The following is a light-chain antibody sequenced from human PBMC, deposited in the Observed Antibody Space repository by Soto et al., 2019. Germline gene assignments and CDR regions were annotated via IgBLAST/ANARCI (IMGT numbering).Light chain of an antibody. CDR1: QSVSSY. CDR3: QQRSNWPRT. V-gene: IGKV3-11*01. CDR2: DAS. Sequence: ILVTHSPGTLSLSPVEIATLSSRASQSVSSYLAWYQQKPGQAPRLLIYDASNRATGIPARFSGSGSGTDFTLTISSLEPEDFAVYYCQQRSNWPRTFGQGTKVDIK. J-gene: IGKJ1*01.